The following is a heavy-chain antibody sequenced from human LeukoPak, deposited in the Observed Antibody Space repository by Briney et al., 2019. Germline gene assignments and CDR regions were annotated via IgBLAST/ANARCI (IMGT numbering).Heavy chain of an antibody. J-gene: IGHJ4*02. Sequence: ASVKVSCKASGYTFTGYGIRWVRQAPGQGLEWMGWSNAYKGNTNYAQKFQGRVTMTRDTSTSTAYMELRRLRSDDTAVYYCARGGNSGWRTPNDDYWGEGTLVTVSS. V-gene: IGHV1-18*01. CDR1: GYTFTGYG. D-gene: IGHD6-19*01. CDR3: ARGGNSGWRTPNDDY. CDR2: SNAYKGNT.